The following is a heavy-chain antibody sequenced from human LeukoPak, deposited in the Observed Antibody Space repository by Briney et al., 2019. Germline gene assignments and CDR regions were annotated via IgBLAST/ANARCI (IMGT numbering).Heavy chain of an antibody. V-gene: IGHV4-59*02. J-gene: IGHJ5*02. D-gene: IGHD3-10*01. Sequence: SETLSLTCTVFGDSVSSYYWSWIRQPPGKGLEWIAYIYYTGSTNYSPSLKSRVTISVDTSKNQFSLKLSSVTAADPAVYYCARVGAYNWFDPWGQGTLVTVSS. CDR3: ARVGAYNWFDP. CDR1: GDSVSSYY. CDR2: IYYTGST.